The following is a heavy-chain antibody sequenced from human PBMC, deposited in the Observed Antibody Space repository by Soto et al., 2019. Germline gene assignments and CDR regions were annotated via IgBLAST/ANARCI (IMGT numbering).Heavy chain of an antibody. D-gene: IGHD2-15*01. J-gene: IGHJ4*02. Sequence: QVQLVQSGAEVKKPGASVKVSCKASGYTFTSYGISWVRQAPGQGLEWMGWISAYNGNTNYAQKTQGRVTMTTDTSTSTAYMELRSLRSDDTAVYYCARDLVVVVAATILDYWGQGTLVTVSS. V-gene: IGHV1-18*01. CDR3: ARDLVVVVAATILDY. CDR1: GYTFTSYG. CDR2: ISAYNGNT.